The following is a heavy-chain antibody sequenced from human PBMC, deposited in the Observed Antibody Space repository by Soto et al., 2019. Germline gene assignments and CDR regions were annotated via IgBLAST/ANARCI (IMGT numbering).Heavy chain of an antibody. D-gene: IGHD1-1*01. CDR1: GYGFTTYG. Sequence: QVHLVQSGAEVKKPGASVKVSCKGSGYGFTTYGITGVRQAPGQGLEWMAWISAHNGNTNYEQKLQGRVTVTRDTSTSTAYMELRSLRSDDTAVYYCARGRYGDYWGQGALVTVSS. J-gene: IGHJ4*02. CDR3: ARGRYGDY. V-gene: IGHV1-18*01. CDR2: ISAHNGNT.